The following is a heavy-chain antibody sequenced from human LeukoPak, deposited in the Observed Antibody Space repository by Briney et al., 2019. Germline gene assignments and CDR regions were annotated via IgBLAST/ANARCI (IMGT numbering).Heavy chain of an antibody. D-gene: IGHD6-19*01. J-gene: IGHJ4*02. CDR1: GFTFSSYE. CDR2: ISSSGSTI. CDR3: ARGSSGYSSGWYHGY. V-gene: IGHV3-48*03. Sequence: GGSLRLSCAASGFTFSSYEMNWVRQAPGKGLEWVSYISSSGSTIYYADSVKGRFTISRDNAKNSLYLQMNILRAEDTAVYYCARGSSGYSSGWYHGYWGQGTLVTVSS.